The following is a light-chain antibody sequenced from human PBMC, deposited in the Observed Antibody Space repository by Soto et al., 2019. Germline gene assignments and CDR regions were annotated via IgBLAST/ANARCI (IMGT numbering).Light chain of an antibody. CDR3: QQYNNWSYT. CDR1: QSVTSN. Sequence: EIVMTQSPATLSVSPGERATLSCRASQSVTSNLAWYQQKPGQAPRLLIFGASTRATGLPARFSGSGSGTEFTLTISSLQSEDVAVYYCQQYNNWSYTFGQGTKLEIK. V-gene: IGKV3-15*01. J-gene: IGKJ2*01. CDR2: GAS.